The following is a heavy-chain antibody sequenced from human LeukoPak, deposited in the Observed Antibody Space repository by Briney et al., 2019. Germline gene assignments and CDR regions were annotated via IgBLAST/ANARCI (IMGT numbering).Heavy chain of an antibody. V-gene: IGHV4-4*07. Sequence: SETLSLTCTVSGGSISSYYWSWIRQPAGKRLEWIGRIYTSGSTNYNPSLKSRVTISVDTSKNQFSLKLSSVTAADTAVYYCARYSYDILTGYPKGWFDPWGQGTLVTVSS. D-gene: IGHD3-9*01. CDR1: GGSISSYY. CDR2: IYTSGST. CDR3: ARYSYDILTGYPKGWFDP. J-gene: IGHJ5*02.